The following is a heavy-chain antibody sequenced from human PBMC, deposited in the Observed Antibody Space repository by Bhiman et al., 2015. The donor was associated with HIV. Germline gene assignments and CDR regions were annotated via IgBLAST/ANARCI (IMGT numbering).Heavy chain of an antibody. CDR1: EFTFSSYA. CDR3: ARDTIVSGGWLQFGDYYYYYGMDV. CDR2: VSYDGSNK. J-gene: IGHJ6*02. D-gene: IGHD5-24*01. Sequence: QGQLVESGGGVVQPGRSLRLSCAASEFTFSSYAMHWVRQAPGKGLEWVAVVSYDGSNKYYADSVKGRFTISRDNSKNTLYLQMNSLRAEDTAVYYCARDTIVSGGWLQFGDYYYYYGMDVWG. V-gene: IGHV3-30-3*01.